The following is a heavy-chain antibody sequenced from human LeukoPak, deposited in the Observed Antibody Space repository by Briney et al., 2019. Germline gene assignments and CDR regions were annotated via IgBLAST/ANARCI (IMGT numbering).Heavy chain of an antibody. CDR2: ISDVGSI. V-gene: IGHV4-59*08. Sequence: SETLSLTCTVSGGSISSYYWSWIRQPPGKGLEWIAYISDVGSINYNPSLKSRVTISLDTSKNQLSLKLRSVTAADTAVYYCAGHHPRNTVDFWGQGTLVTVSS. CDR1: GGSISSYY. J-gene: IGHJ4*02. CDR3: AGHHPRNTVDF. D-gene: IGHD2/OR15-2a*01.